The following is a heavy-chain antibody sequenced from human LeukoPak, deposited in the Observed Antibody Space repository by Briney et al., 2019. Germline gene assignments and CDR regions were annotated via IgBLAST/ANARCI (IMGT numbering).Heavy chain of an antibody. Sequence: SQTLSLTCAISGDSVSSNSAAWNWIRQSPSRGLEWLGRTYYRSKWYNDYAISVKSRITINPDTSKNQFSLQLNSVTPEDTAVYYCASGTMVRGGHYYYGMDVWGQGTTVTVSS. CDR2: TYYRSKWYN. V-gene: IGHV6-1*01. J-gene: IGHJ6*02. CDR3: ASGTMVRGGHYYYGMDV. D-gene: IGHD3-10*01. CDR1: GDSVSSNSAA.